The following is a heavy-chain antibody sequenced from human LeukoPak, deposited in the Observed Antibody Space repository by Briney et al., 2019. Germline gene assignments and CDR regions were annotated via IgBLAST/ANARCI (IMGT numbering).Heavy chain of an antibody. J-gene: IGHJ5*02. CDR2: IYYSGST. D-gene: IGHD6-13*01. CDR3: ARGGYSSSWYRPNWFDP. Sequence: PSETLSLTCTVSGGSISSYYWSWIRQPPGKGLEWIGYIYYSGSTNYNPSLKSRVTISVDTSKNQFSLKLSSVTAADTAVYYCARGGYSSSWYRPNWFDPWGQGTLVTVSS. CDR1: GGSISSYY. V-gene: IGHV4-59*01.